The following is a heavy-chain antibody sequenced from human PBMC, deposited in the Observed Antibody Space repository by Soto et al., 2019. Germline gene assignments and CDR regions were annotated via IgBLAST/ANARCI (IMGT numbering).Heavy chain of an antibody. D-gene: IGHD4-17*01. V-gene: IGHV1-8*01. CDR3: ARGRVTRSYYYYGMDV. CDR2: MNPNSGNT. CDR1: GYTFTSYD. Sequence: QVQLVQSGAEVKKPGASVKVSCKASGYTFTSYDINWVRQATGQGLEWMGWMNPNSGNTGYAQKFQGRVTMTRNTSISTAYIELSSLRSEDTAVYYCARGRVTRSYYYYGMDVWGQGTTVTVSS. J-gene: IGHJ6*02.